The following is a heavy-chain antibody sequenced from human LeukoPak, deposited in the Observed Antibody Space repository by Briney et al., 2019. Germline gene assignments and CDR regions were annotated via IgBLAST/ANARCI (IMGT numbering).Heavy chain of an antibody. CDR1: GGSISSYY. D-gene: IGHD1-14*01. J-gene: IGHJ6*02. V-gene: IGHV4-59*01. Sequence: PSGTLSLTCTVSGGSISSYYWSWIRQPPGKGLEWIGYIYYSGSTNYNPSLKSRVTISVDTSKNQFSLKLSSVTAADTAVYYCARDHRNSLVSDYGMDVWGQGTTVTVSS. CDR3: ARDHRNSLVSDYGMDV. CDR2: IYYSGST.